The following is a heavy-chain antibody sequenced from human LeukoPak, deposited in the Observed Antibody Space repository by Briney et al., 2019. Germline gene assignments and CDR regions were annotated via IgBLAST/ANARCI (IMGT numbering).Heavy chain of an antibody. CDR3: ARDFPGDGYLFDY. J-gene: IGHJ4*02. V-gene: IGHV1-69*05. Sequence: GASVKVSCKASGYTFTSYNINWVRQAPGQGLEWMGRIIPIFGTANYAQKFQGRVTITTDESTSTAYMELSSLRSEDTAVYYCARDFPGDGYLFDYWGQGTLVTVSS. CDR2: IIPIFGTA. CDR1: GYTFTSYN. D-gene: IGHD5-24*01.